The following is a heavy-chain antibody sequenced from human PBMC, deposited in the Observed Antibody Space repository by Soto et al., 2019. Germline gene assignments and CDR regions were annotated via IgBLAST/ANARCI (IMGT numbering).Heavy chain of an antibody. CDR1: GGSISSYY. J-gene: IGHJ6*03. CDR3: ARGYGVRRGGYDTHYYYYMDV. D-gene: IGHD5-12*01. V-gene: IGHV4-59*01. Sequence: SETLSLTCTVSGGSISSYYWSWIRQPPGKGLEWIGYIYYSGSTNYNPSLKSRVTISVDTSKNQFSLKLSSVTAADTAVYYCARGYGVRRGGYDTHYYYYMDVWSKGTTVTVSS. CDR2: IYYSGST.